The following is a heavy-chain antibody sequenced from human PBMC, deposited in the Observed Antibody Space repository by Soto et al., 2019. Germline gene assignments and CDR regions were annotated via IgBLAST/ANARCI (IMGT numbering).Heavy chain of an antibody. V-gene: IGHV3-23*01. Sequence: EVQLLESGGGLVQPGGSLRLSCAASGFTFSSYAMSWVRQAPGKGLEWVSAISGSGGSTYYADSVKGRFTISRDNSKNTLYLHMNSLRAEDTAVYYCAKVEGTYDYIWGSYRHFDYWGQGTLVTVSS. CDR1: GFTFSSYA. CDR2: ISGSGGST. D-gene: IGHD3-16*02. J-gene: IGHJ4*02. CDR3: AKVEGTYDYIWGSYRHFDY.